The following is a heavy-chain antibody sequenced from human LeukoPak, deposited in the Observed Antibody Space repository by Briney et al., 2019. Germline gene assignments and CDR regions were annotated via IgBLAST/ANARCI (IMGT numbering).Heavy chain of an antibody. CDR2: IIPIFGTA. Sequence: SVKVSCKASGGTFSSYAISWVRQAPGQGLEWMGGIIPIFGTANYAQKFQGRVTITTDESTSTAYMELSSLRSEDTAVYYCAGGPITIFGVVTHYMDVWGKGTTVTVFS. V-gene: IGHV1-69*05. J-gene: IGHJ6*03. D-gene: IGHD3-3*01. CDR3: AGGPITIFGVVTHYMDV. CDR1: GGTFSSYA.